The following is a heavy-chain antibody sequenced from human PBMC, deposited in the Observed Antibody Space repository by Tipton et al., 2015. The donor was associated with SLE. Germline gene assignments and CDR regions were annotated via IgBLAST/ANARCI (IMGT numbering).Heavy chain of an antibody. Sequence: TLSLTCTVSGGSISSGYYYWGWIRQPPGKGLEWIGSISYSGSTYYNTSLQSRVTISADMSKNHFSLRLSSVTAADTAQYYCARRRGANGPFDYWGQGTLVAVSS. J-gene: IGHJ4*02. V-gene: IGHV4-39*07. D-gene: IGHD4/OR15-4a*01. CDR1: GGSISSGYYY. CDR3: ARRRGANGPFDY. CDR2: ISYSGST.